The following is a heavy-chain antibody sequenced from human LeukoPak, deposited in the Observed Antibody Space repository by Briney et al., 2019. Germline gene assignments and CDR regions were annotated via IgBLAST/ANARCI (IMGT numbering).Heavy chain of an antibody. J-gene: IGHJ3*02. Sequence: GGSLRLSCAASGFTFDDYAMHWVRQAPGKGLEWVSGINWSSDTIGYADSVKGRFTISRDNAKNSLYLQMNSLRAEDTALYYCAKARRASGWYGFAFDIWGQGTMVTVSS. V-gene: IGHV3-9*01. CDR3: AKARRASGWYGFAFDI. D-gene: IGHD6-19*01. CDR2: INWSSDTI. CDR1: GFTFDDYA.